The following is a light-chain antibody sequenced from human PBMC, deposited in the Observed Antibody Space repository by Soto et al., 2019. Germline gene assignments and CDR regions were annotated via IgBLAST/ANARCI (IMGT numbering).Light chain of an antibody. Sequence: SPLSCWSSQSVLYSYSNKNYLAWYQQKPGQPPKLLIYWASTRESGVPDRFSGGGSGTDFTLTISSLQAEDVAAYYCQQYYTIPRTFGQGTKVEIK. CDR1: QSVLYSYSNKNY. CDR2: WAS. J-gene: IGKJ1*01. CDR3: QQYYTIPRT. V-gene: IGKV4-1*01.